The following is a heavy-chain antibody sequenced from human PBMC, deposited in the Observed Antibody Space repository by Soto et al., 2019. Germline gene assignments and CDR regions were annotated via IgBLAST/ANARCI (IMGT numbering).Heavy chain of an antibody. CDR1: GFTFSSYG. J-gene: IGHJ6*02. CDR3: AKDFPSVLLWFGVDYYYGMDV. Sequence: PGGSLRLSCAASGFTFSSYGMHWVRQAPGKGLEWVAVISYDGSNKYYADSVKGRFTISRDNSKNTLYLQMNSLRAEDTAVYYCAKDFPSVLLWFGVDYYYGMDVWGQGTMVTVSS. V-gene: IGHV3-30*18. CDR2: ISYDGSNK. D-gene: IGHD3-10*01.